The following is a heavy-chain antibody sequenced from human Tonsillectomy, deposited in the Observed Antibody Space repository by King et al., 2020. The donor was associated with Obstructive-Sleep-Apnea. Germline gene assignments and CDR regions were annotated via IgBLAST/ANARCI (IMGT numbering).Heavy chain of an antibody. D-gene: IGHD5-12*01. CDR2: ISSSGSTR. CDR1: GCTFTTYS. V-gene: IGHV3-48*04. Sequence: QLVQSGGGLVQPGGSLRLFCAASGCTFTTYSMNWVRQAPGKGLEWVSYISSSGSTRYCADSVKGRFTISRDTAQNSLYLQMNILRAEATAVYYCARGISGYDEVPAFDLWGQGTMVTVSS. J-gene: IGHJ3*01. CDR3: ARGISGYDEVPAFDL.